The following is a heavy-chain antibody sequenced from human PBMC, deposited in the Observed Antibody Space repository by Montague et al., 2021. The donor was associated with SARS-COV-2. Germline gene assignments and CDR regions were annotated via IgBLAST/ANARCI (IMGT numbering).Heavy chain of an antibody. CDR1: GGSISSSSYF. CDR2: IYYSGST. Sequence: SETRSLTCTVSGGSISSSSYFWGWIRQPPGKGLEWIGSIYYSGSTYYXPSLKSRVTISVDTSKNQFSLKLSSVTAADTAVFYCARKTSRGLTIFGVVTASYCFDYWGQGTLVTVSS. V-gene: IGHV4-39*01. J-gene: IGHJ4*02. CDR3: ARKTSRGLTIFGVVTASYCFDY. D-gene: IGHD3-3*01.